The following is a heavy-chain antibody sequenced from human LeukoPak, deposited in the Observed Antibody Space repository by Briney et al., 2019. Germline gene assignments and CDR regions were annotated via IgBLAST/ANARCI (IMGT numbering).Heavy chain of an antibody. D-gene: IGHD3-22*01. CDR2: IKQDGSEK. CDR1: GFTFTSHW. Sequence: GGSLRLSCAASGFTFTSHWMSWVRQAPGKGLEWVVQIKQDGSEKYYVDSLKDRFTISRDNGKNSLHLQMNSLRAEDTAVYYCARVVDDTSVYRPFDYWGQGTLVTVSS. CDR3: ARVVDDTSVYRPFDY. J-gene: IGHJ4*02. V-gene: IGHV3-7*01.